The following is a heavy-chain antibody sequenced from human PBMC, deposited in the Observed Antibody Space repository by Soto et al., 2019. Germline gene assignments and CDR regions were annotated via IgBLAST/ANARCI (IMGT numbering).Heavy chain of an antibody. CDR2: IYYSGST. Sequence: SETLSLTFTLCPRSISSSSYYWVWIRQPPGKGLEWIGSIYYSGSTYYNPSLKSRVTISVDTSMNQFSLKLSSVTAADTAVYYCAWLHLGELSGHNWFDPWGQGTLVGVSS. V-gene: IGHV4-39*01. CDR1: PRSISSSSYY. J-gene: IGHJ5*02. CDR3: AWLHLGELSGHNWFDP. D-gene: IGHD3-16*02.